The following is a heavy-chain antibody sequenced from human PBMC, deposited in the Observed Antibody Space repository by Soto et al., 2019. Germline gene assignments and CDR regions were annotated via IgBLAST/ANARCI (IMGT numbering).Heavy chain of an antibody. V-gene: IGHV3-66*01. Sequence: GALRLSCAASGFTVSSNYMSWVLQAPGKGLEWVSVIYSGGSTYYADSVKGRFTISRDNSKNTLYLQMNSLRAEDTAVYYCAKDFRYNWNYYFDYWGQGTLVTVSS. D-gene: IGHD1-7*01. J-gene: IGHJ4*02. CDR2: IYSGGST. CDR1: GFTVSSNY. CDR3: AKDFRYNWNYYFDY.